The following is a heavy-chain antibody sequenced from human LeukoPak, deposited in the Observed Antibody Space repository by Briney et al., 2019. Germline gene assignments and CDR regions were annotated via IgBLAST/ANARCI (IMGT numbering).Heavy chain of an antibody. CDR1: GGTFSSYA. J-gene: IGHJ3*02. D-gene: IGHD1-7*01. CDR3: ARGGVVTGTTFLMAFDI. Sequence: SVKVSCKASGGTFSSYAISWVRQAPGQGLEWMGGIIPIFGTANYAQKFQGRVTITTDESTSTAYMELSSLRSEDTAVYYCARGGVVTGTTFLMAFDIWGQGTMVTVSS. V-gene: IGHV1-69*05. CDR2: IIPIFGTA.